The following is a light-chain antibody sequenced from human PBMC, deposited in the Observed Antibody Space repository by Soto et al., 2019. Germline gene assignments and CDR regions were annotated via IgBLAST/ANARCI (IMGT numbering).Light chain of an antibody. CDR1: KIGTKS. J-gene: IGLJ7*01. CDR3: QVWDSSTDQNVV. CDR2: DDS. V-gene: IGLV3-21*02. Sequence: SYELTQPPSVSVAPGQTARITCGGTKIGTKSVHWYQQKPGQAPVLVVFDDSDRPSGIPERFSGSNSGNTATLTISRVEAGDEADYYCQVWDSSTDQNVVFGGGTQLTVL.